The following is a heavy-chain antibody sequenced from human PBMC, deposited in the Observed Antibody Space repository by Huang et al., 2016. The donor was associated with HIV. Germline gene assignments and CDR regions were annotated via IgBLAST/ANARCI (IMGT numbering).Heavy chain of an antibody. D-gene: IGHD1-26*01. CDR2: ISYDGSSK. V-gene: IGHV3-30*18. Sequence: QVQLVESGGGVVQPGRSLRLSCAAFGFTFNKFDMHWVRQAPGKGLEWVAIISYDGSSKYHADSVKGRFTSSRDNSKNTVYLQMNSLRVEDTAVYYCAKDGRGSGTYYDYFEYWGQGTLFTVSS. CDR3: AKDGRGSGTYYDYFEY. J-gene: IGHJ4*02. CDR1: GFTFNKFD.